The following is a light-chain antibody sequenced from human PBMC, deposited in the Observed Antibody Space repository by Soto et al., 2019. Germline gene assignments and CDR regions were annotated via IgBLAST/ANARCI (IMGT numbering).Light chain of an antibody. CDR3: QQRSNWPLT. CDR2: EAS. V-gene: IGKV3-11*01. J-gene: IGKJ4*01. CDR1: QSVSNY. Sequence: EIVLTQSPATLSLSPGEVATLSCRASQSVSNYLAWYQQKPGQAPRLLIFEASKRATGIPARFSGSGSGTDFTLTISSLEPEDFAVYYCQQRSNWPLTFGGGTKVEI.